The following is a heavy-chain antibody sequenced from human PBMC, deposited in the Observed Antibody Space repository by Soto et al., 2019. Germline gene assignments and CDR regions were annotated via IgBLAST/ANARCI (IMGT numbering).Heavy chain of an antibody. CDR3: AKDPHRDFWSGIDY. CDR1: GFTFSSYA. V-gene: IGHV3-23*01. J-gene: IGHJ4*02. CDR2: ISGSGGST. D-gene: IGHD3-3*01. Sequence: GGSLRLSCAASGFTFSSYAMSWVRQAPGKGLEWVSAISGSGGSTYYADSVKGRFTISRDNSKNTLYLQMNSLRAEDTAVYYCAKDPHRDFWSGIDYWGQGTLVTVSS.